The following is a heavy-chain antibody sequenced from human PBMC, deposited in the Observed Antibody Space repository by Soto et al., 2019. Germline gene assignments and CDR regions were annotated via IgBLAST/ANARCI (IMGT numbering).Heavy chain of an antibody. CDR1: GFTFITAW. CDR2: IKSKTDGGTT. V-gene: IGHV3-15*07. Sequence: PGGSLRLSCAASGFTFITAWINWVRQAPGKGLEWVGRIKSKTDGGTTQYAAPVKGRFAISRDDSKTMVYLQMNSLKTEDTAVYYCARVRIYAEESGRPFDIWGQGTGVTVSS. CDR3: ARVRIYAEESGRPFDI. J-gene: IGHJ3*02. D-gene: IGHD2-8*01.